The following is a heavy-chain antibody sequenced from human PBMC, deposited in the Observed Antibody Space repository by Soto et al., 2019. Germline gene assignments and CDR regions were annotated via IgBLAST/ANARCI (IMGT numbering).Heavy chain of an antibody. J-gene: IGHJ4*02. CDR1: GGSISSYY. Sequence: PSETLSLTCTVSGGSISSYYWSWIRQPPGKGLEWIGYIYYSGSTNYNPSLKSRVTISVDTSKNQFSLKLSSVTAADTAVYYCARHRGYSGYDNFDYWGQGTLVTVSS. D-gene: IGHD5-12*01. CDR2: IYYSGST. V-gene: IGHV4-59*08. CDR3: ARHRGYSGYDNFDY.